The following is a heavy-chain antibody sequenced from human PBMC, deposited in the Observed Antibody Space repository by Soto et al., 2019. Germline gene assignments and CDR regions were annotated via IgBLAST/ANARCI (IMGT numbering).Heavy chain of an antibody. D-gene: IGHD3-10*01. J-gene: IGHJ6*02. Sequence: GGSLRLSCAASGFTFSNYWMSWVRQAPGKGLEWVANIKQDGSEKYYVDSVKGRFTISRDNAKNSLYLQMNSLRADDTAVYYCAREKFTVRGIIYYYGMDVWGQGTAVTASS. CDR3: AREKFTVRGIIYYYGMDV. CDR1: GFTFSNYW. CDR2: IKQDGSEK. V-gene: IGHV3-7*03.